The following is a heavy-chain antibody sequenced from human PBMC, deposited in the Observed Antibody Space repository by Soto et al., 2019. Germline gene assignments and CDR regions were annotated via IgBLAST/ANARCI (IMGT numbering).Heavy chain of an antibody. CDR1: GGSISSSSYY. CDR3: ARGITIFGVVIMNTGYMDV. V-gene: IGHV4-39*01. Sequence: NPSETLSLTCTVSGGSISSSSYYWGWIRQPPGKGLEWIGSIYYSGSTTYNPSLKSRVTISVDTSKNQVSLKMNSVTAADTAVYSCARGITIFGVVIMNTGYMDVWGKGTTVTVSS. D-gene: IGHD3-3*01. J-gene: IGHJ6*03. CDR2: IYYSGST.